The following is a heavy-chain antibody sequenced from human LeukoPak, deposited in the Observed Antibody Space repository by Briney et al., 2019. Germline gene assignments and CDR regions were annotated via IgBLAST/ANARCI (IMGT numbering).Heavy chain of an antibody. J-gene: IGHJ4*02. CDR3: ARDRGTWNDDGFDY. Sequence: PSETLSLTCAVSGGSFSGYYWSWIRQPPGKGLEWIGEINHSGSTNYNPSLKSRVTISVDTSKNQFSLKLSSVTAADTAVYYCARDRGTWNDDGFDYWGQGTLVTVSS. V-gene: IGHV4-34*01. CDR2: INHSGST. D-gene: IGHD1-1*01. CDR1: GGSFSGYY.